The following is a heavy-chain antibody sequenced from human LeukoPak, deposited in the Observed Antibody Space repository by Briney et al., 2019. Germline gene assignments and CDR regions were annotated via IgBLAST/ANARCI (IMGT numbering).Heavy chain of an antibody. CDR2: INHSGST. D-gene: IGHD3-10*01. CDR1: GGSFSGYY. CDR3: ARADYGSGSYLIDY. Sequence: PSETLSLTCAVYGGSFSGYYWSWIRQPPGKGLEWIGEINHSGSTNYNPSLKSRVTISVDTSKNQFSLKLSPVTAADTAVYYCARADYGSGSYLIDYWGQGTLVTVSS. V-gene: IGHV4-34*01. J-gene: IGHJ4*02.